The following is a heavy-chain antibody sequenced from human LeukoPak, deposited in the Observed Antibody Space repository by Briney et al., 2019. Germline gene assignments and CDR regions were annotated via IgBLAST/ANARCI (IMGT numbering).Heavy chain of an antibody. J-gene: IGHJ5*02. CDR3: ARRPLWSGYDSSDWFDP. Sequence: GESLKISCKGSGYSFTSYWIGWVRQMPGKGLEWMGIIYPGDSDTRYSPSFEGQVTISADKSISTAYLQWSSLKASDTAMYYCARRPLWSGYDSSDWFDPWGQGTLVTVSS. D-gene: IGHD5-12*01. V-gene: IGHV5-51*01. CDR1: GYSFTSYW. CDR2: IYPGDSDT.